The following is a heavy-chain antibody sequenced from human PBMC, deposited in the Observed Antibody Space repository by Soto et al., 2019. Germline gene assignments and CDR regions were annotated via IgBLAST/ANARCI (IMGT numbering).Heavy chain of an antibody. Sequence: SVKVSCKASGFTFTSSAVQWVRQARGQRLEWIGWIVVGSGNTNYAQKFQERVTITRDMSTSTAYMELSSLRSEDTAVYYCAAHYYDFWSGYYADGMDVCGQGTTVTVSS. D-gene: IGHD3-3*01. V-gene: IGHV1-58*01. CDR2: IVVGSGNT. J-gene: IGHJ6*02. CDR1: GFTFTSSA. CDR3: AAHYYDFWSGYYADGMDV.